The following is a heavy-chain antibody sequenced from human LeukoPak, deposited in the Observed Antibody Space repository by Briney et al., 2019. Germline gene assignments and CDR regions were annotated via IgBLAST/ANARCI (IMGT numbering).Heavy chain of an antibody. Sequence: GGSLRLSCAASGFTFSSYSMNWVRQAPGKGLEWVSYITSSSSTIYYADSVKGRFTIPRDNAKNSLYLQMNSLRAEDTAVYYCAREGYCSGGSCPGNAFDIWGQGTMVTVSS. J-gene: IGHJ3*02. V-gene: IGHV3-48*01. CDR1: GFTFSSYS. D-gene: IGHD2-15*01. CDR2: ITSSSSTI. CDR3: AREGYCSGGSCPGNAFDI.